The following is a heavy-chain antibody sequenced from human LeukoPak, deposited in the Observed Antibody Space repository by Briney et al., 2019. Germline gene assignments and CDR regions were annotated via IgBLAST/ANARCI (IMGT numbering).Heavy chain of an antibody. D-gene: IGHD4-23*01. V-gene: IGHV3-74*01. CDR2: IASDGSST. CDR3: ARGRPHGNDY. Sequence: GGSLRLSCVVSGFTLSSDWMSWVRQAPGKGLVWVSRIASDGSSTTYADSVKGRFSISRDNAKNTLYLQMNSLRVEDTAVYYCARGRPHGNDYWGQGTLVTVSS. J-gene: IGHJ4*02. CDR1: GFTLSSDW.